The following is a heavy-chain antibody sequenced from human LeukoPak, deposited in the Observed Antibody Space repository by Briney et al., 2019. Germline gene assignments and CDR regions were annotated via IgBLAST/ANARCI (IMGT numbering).Heavy chain of an antibody. CDR1: GFIFSSYW. V-gene: IGHV3-74*01. CDR3: VRSAFHAGSGNYYDY. J-gene: IGHJ4*02. D-gene: IGHD3-22*01. CDR2: INSDGSST. Sequence: GGSLRLSCAASGFIFSSYWMHWVRQAPGKGLVWVSRINSDGSSTSYADSVKGRFTISRDNAENTLYLQMNSLRVEDTAVYYCVRSAFHAGSGNYYDYWGQGTLVTVSS.